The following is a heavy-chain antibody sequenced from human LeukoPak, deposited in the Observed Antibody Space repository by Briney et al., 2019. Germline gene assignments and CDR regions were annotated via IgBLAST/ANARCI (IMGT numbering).Heavy chain of an antibody. Sequence: SETLSLTCAVYGGSFSGYYWGWIRQPPGKGLEWIGEINHSGSTNYNPSLKSRVTISVDTSKNQFSLKLSSVTAADTAVYYCARDCSSTSCYTNPFDYWGQGTLVTVSS. J-gene: IGHJ4*02. D-gene: IGHD2-2*02. CDR2: INHSGST. CDR3: ARDCSSTSCYTNPFDY. V-gene: IGHV4-34*01. CDR1: GGSFSGYY.